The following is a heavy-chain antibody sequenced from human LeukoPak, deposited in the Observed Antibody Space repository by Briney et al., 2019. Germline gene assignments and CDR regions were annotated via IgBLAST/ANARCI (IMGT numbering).Heavy chain of an antibody. Sequence: PSETLSLTCAVSGGSISSSSYYWGWIRQPAGKGLEWIGSIYYSGSTYYNPSLKSRVTISVDTSKNQFSLKLSSVTAADTAVYYCARRWQWLVRVFDSWGQGTLVTVSS. V-gene: IGHV4-39*01. CDR2: IYYSGST. J-gene: IGHJ5*01. CDR3: ARRWQWLVRVFDS. CDR1: GGSISSSSYY. D-gene: IGHD6-19*01.